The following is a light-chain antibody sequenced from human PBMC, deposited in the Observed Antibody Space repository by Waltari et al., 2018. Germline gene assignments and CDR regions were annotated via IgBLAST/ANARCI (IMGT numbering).Light chain of an antibody. Sequence: EIVLTQSPGTLSLSPGERATLSCRASQNIGRYLVWYQQKPGQAPRLLIYEASRRATGIPDRLSGGGSRTDFSLTSSRLEPEDFAVYYCQNHERLPATFGQGTKVEIK. J-gene: IGKJ1*01. CDR3: QNHERLPAT. V-gene: IGKV3-20*01. CDR2: EAS. CDR1: QNIGRY.